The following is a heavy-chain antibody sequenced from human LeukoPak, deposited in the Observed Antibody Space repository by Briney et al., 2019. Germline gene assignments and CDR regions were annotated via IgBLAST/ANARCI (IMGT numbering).Heavy chain of an antibody. CDR3: ARANDYSDYGDAFDI. D-gene: IGHD4-11*01. Sequence: NSSETLSLTCTVSGGSISSGGYYWSWIRQHPGKGLEWIGYIYYSGSTYYNPSLKSRVTISVDTSKNQFSLKLSSVTAADTAVYYCARANDYSDYGDAFDIWGQGTMVTVSS. V-gene: IGHV4-31*03. J-gene: IGHJ3*02. CDR2: IYYSGST. CDR1: GGSISSGGYY.